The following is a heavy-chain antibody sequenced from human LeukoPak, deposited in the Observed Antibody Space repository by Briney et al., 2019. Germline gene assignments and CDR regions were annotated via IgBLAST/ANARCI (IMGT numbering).Heavy chain of an antibody. J-gene: IGHJ4*02. Sequence: SETLSLTCTVSGGSISSSSYYWGWIRQPPGKGLEWIGSIYYSGSTYYNPSLKSRVTISVDTSKNQFSLKLSSMTASDTAVYYCAIIGYSYGRVGYYFDYWGQGTLVTVSS. CDR1: GGSISSSSYY. CDR3: AIIGYSYGRVGYYFDY. CDR2: IYYSGST. D-gene: IGHD5-18*01. V-gene: IGHV4-39*01.